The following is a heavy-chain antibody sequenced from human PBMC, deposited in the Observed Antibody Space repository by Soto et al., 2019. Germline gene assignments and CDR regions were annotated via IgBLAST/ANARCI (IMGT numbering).Heavy chain of an antibody. Sequence: QVQLVESGGGVVQPGRSLRLSCAASGFTFSSYGMHWVRQAPGKGLEWVAVIWYDGSNKYYADSVKGRFTISRDNSKNTLYLQMNSLRAEDTAVYYCAREYNWNELLDYWGQGTLVTVSS. V-gene: IGHV3-33*01. J-gene: IGHJ4*02. CDR3: AREYNWNELLDY. CDR1: GFTFSSYG. D-gene: IGHD1-20*01. CDR2: IWYDGSNK.